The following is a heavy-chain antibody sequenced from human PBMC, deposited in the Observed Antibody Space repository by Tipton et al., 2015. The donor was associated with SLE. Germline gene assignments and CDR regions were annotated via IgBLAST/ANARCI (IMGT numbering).Heavy chain of an antibody. CDR3: GRDYGDFGVGNF. Sequence: TLSLTCSVSGGSITSNYWIWIRQPPGKGLEWIGYISDGGGTNYNPSLKSRVTISLDPAKNEFSLKLTSVTAADTAVYYCGRDYGDFGVGNFWGQGTLVTVSS. CDR1: GGSITSNY. J-gene: IGHJ1*01. D-gene: IGHD4-17*01. CDR2: ISDGGGT. V-gene: IGHV4-59*08.